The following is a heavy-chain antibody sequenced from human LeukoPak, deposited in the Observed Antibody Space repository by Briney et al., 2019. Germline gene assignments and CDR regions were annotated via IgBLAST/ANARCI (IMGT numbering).Heavy chain of an antibody. J-gene: IGHJ4*02. CDR2: MYHSGST. V-gene: IGHV4-59*01. Sequence: SETLSLTCTVSGGSISSYYWSWIRPPPGKGLEWIGYMYHSGSTNYNPSLKSRVTISVDTSKNQFSLKLSSVTAADTAVYYCARFISGMARGGSYYFDYWGQGTLVTVSS. CDR3: ARFISGMARGGSYYFDY. CDR1: GGSISSYY. D-gene: IGHD1-26*01.